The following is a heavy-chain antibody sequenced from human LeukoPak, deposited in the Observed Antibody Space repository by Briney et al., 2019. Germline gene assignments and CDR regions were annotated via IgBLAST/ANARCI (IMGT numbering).Heavy chain of an antibody. D-gene: IGHD6-19*01. V-gene: IGHV1-69*05. J-gene: IGHJ6*03. CDR1: GGTFSSYA. CDR3: ARAHHSSGWYYYYYYMDV. Sequence: SVKVSCKASGGTFSSYAISWVRQAPGQGLEWMGGIIPIFGTANYAQKFQGRVTITTDESTSTAYMELSSLRSEDTAVYYCARAHHSSGWYYYYYYMDVWGEGTTVTVSS. CDR2: IIPIFGTA.